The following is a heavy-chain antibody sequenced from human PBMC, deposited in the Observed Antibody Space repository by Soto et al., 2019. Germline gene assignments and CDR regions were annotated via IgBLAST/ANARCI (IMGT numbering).Heavy chain of an antibody. V-gene: IGHV3-66*01. CDR3: ARGKHDYSNPGYYYYYYYMDV. D-gene: IGHD4-4*01. CDR1: GFTVSSNY. J-gene: IGHJ6*03. Sequence: EVQLVESGGGLVQPGGSLRLSCAASGFTVSSNYMSWVRQAPGKGLEWVSVIYSGGSTYYADSVKGRFTISRDNSKNTLYLQMNSLRAKDTAVYYCARGKHDYSNPGYYYYYYYMDVWGKGTTVTVSS. CDR2: IYSGGST.